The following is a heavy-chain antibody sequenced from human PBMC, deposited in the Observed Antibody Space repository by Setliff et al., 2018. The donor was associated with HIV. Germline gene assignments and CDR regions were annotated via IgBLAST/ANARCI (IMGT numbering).Heavy chain of an antibody. J-gene: IGHJ4*02. CDR3: ARTDYGGNSGGNYFDY. D-gene: IGHD4-17*01. CDR1: GYTFTTYD. V-gene: IGHV1-18*01. Sequence: ASVKVSCKASGYTFTTYDITWVRQAPGQGLEWLGWISPYNGHTNFAQKFQGRVTMTTDTATSTAYMEVRSLRSDDTAVYYCARTDYGGNSGGNYFDYWGQGSLVTRLL. CDR2: ISPYNGHT.